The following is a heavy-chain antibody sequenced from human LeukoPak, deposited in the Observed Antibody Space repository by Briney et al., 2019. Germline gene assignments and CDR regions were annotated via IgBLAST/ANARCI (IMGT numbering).Heavy chain of an antibody. V-gene: IGHV3-23*01. J-gene: IGHJ6*02. CDR3: AKAGHFYYYDMDF. CDR1: GFTFRSYA. CDR2: IRGSDGSK. Sequence: SGGSLRLSCAASGFTFRSYAMSWVRQAPGKGLEWVSAIRGSDGSKYYADYVKGRITIYRDNTNDTLSLQMSSLRAEDTAVYYFAKAGHFYYYDMDFWRQGATVTVSS.